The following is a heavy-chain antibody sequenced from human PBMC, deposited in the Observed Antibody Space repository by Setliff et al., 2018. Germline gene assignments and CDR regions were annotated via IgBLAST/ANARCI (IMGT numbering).Heavy chain of an antibody. CDR1: GGSISSSSHY. CDR3: ARDMGQPYYFES. Sequence: SETLSLTCTVSGGSISSSSHYWGWIRQPPGKGLEWIGSIYYTGSTDDNPSLKSRVTMSVDTSKRQFSLKLGSATAADTAVYYCARDMGQPYYFESWGLGTLVTVSS. D-gene: IGHD1-1*01. CDR2: IYYTGST. J-gene: IGHJ4*02. V-gene: IGHV4-39*07.